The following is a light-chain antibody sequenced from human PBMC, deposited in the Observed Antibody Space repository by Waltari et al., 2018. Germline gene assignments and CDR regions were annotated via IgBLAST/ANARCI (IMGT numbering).Light chain of an antibody. CDR1: SSDVGFYNL. CDR2: EVI. CDR3: CSYAGRNIWV. Sequence: QSALTPPASVSGSPGQSIPISCTGTSSDVGFYNLVSWYQQHPGKAPELVVYEVISRPSGVSNRFSGSKSGNTASLTISGLQAEDEADYYCCSYAGRNIWVFGGGTKLTVL. J-gene: IGLJ3*02. V-gene: IGLV2-23*02.